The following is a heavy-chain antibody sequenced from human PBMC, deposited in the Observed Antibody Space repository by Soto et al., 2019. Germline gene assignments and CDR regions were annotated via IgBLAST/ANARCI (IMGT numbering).Heavy chain of an antibody. CDR1: GYTFTSYG. J-gene: IGHJ6*02. Sequence: ASVKVSCKASGYTFTSYGISWVRQAPGQGLEWMGWISAYNGNTNYAQKLQGRVTMTTDTSTSTAYMELRSLRSDDTAVYYCARDGCSSTSCFQDYYYYGMDVWGQGTTVTVSS. V-gene: IGHV1-18*01. D-gene: IGHD2-2*01. CDR2: ISAYNGNT. CDR3: ARDGCSSTSCFQDYYYYGMDV.